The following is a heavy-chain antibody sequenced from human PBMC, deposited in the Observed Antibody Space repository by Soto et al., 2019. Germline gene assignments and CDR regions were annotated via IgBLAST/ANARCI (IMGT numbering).Heavy chain of an antibody. D-gene: IGHD3-22*01. CDR2: VYYSGST. CDR3: ARGYYDSRGQSNTFDI. V-gene: IGHV4-59*01. CDR1: GASISSSY. J-gene: IGHJ3*02. Sequence: KISETLSLTCTVSGASISSSYWSWIRQSPGKGLEWIGYVYYSGSTNYNPSLKSRVTISVDTSKNQFSLKLSSVTAADTAVYYCARGYYDSRGQSNTFDIWGQGTMVTGSS.